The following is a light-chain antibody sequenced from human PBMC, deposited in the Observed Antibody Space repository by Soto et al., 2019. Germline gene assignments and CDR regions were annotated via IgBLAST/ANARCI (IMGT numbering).Light chain of an antibody. CDR1: QSVSSSY. J-gene: IGKJ4*01. CDR3: QYYVSSPLAVT. Sequence: EIVLTQSPGTLSLSPGERATLSCRASQSVSSSYLAWYQQKPGQAPRLLFYDTSNRATGIPERFSGSGSGTDFSLTISRLEPEDFAVYYCQYYVSSPLAVTFGGGTKVEIK. V-gene: IGKV3-20*01. CDR2: DTS.